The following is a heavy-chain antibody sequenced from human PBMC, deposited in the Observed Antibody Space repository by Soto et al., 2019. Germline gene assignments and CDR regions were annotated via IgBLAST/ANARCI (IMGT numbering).Heavy chain of an antibody. CDR3: ARGRITGTIYNWFDP. J-gene: IGHJ5*02. CDR1: GYTFTSYY. V-gene: IGHV1-46*01. CDR2: INPSGGST. D-gene: IGHD1-20*01. Sequence: ASVKVSCKASGYTFTSYYMHWVRQAPGQGLEWMGIINPSGGSTSYAQKFQGRVTMTRDTSTSTVYMELSSLRSEDTAVYYCARGRITGTIYNWFDPWGQVTLVTVSS.